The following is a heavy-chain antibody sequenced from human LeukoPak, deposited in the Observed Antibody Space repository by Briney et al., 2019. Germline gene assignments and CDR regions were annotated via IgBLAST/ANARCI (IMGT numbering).Heavy chain of an antibody. CDR1: GYTFTSYG. CDR2: ISAYNGNT. Sequence: GASVKVSCKASGYTFTSYGISWVRRAPGQGLEWMGWISAYNGNTNYAQKLQGRVTMTTDTSTSTACMELRSLRSDDTAVYYCASGYSYGYPYYYYGMDVWGQGTTVTVSS. CDR3: ASGYSYGYPYYYYGMDV. D-gene: IGHD5-18*01. V-gene: IGHV1-18*01. J-gene: IGHJ6*02.